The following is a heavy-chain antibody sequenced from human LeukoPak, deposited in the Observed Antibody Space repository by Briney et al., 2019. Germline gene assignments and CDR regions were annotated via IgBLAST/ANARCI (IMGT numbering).Heavy chain of an antibody. Sequence: SVKVSCKASGGTFSSYAISWVRQAPGQGLEWMGGIIPIFGTANYAPKFQGRVTITADKSTSTAYMELSSLRSEDTAVYYCARAGIAAAGSVNWFDPWGQGTLVTVSS. V-gene: IGHV1-69*06. CDR3: ARAGIAAAGSVNWFDP. J-gene: IGHJ5*02. CDR1: GGTFSSYA. D-gene: IGHD6-13*01. CDR2: IIPIFGTA.